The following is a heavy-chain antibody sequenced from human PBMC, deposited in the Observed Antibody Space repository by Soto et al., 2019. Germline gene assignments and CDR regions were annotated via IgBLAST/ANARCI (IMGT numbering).Heavy chain of an antibody. CDR2: IKQDGSEK. CDR3: ARHYCSGGSCLFGP. Sequence: EVQLVESGGGLVQPGGSLRLSCAASGFTFSSYWMSWARQAPGKGLEWVANIKQDGSEKYYVDSVKGRFTISRDNTKNTLYLQINRLRAEDTAVYYCARHYCSGGSCLFGPWGQGTLITVSS. J-gene: IGHJ5*02. D-gene: IGHD2-15*01. V-gene: IGHV3-7*01. CDR1: GFTFSSYW.